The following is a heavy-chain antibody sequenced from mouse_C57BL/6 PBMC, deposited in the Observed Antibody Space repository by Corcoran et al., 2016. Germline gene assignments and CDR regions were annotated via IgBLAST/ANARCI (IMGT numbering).Heavy chain of an antibody. CDR3: ARSGYYDSCDWFAY. J-gene: IGHJ3*01. CDR2: IYPGDGDT. D-gene: IGHD2-4*01. Sequence: QVQLQQSGAELVKPGASVKISCKASGYAFSSYWMNWVKQRPGKGLEWIGQIYPGDGDTNYNGKFKVKATLTADKSSSTAYMQLSSLTSEDSAVYFFARSGYYDSCDWFAYWGQGTLVTVSA. V-gene: IGHV1-80*01. CDR1: GYAFSSYW.